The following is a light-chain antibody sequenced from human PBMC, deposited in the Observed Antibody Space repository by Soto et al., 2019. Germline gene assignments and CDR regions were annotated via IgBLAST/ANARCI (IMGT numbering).Light chain of an antibody. CDR2: SAS. CDR3: QQGNSTPYT. CDR1: QNIRTY. V-gene: IGKV1-39*01. Sequence: DIQMTQSPYSLSASVGDSVTITCRASQNIRTYLNWYQQKPGKAPKLLIHSASALRSGVPSRFSGSGSGTEFTLTMSGLQSEDFATYYCQQGNSTPYTFGQGTQVEIK. J-gene: IGKJ2*01.